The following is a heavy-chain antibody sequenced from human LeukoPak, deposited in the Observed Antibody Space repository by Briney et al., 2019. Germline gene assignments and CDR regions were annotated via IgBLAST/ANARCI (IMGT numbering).Heavy chain of an antibody. D-gene: IGHD6-13*01. V-gene: IGHV4-59*08. CDR3: ASRGGSSWYFDY. Sequence: PSETLSLTCTVSGGSISTYYWSWIRQPPGKGLEWIGYIYYSGSSDYNPSLESRVTISVDTSKSQFSLKLSSVTAADTAVYYCASRGGSSWYFDYWGQGTLVTVSS. CDR1: GGSISTYY. J-gene: IGHJ4*02. CDR2: IYYSGSS.